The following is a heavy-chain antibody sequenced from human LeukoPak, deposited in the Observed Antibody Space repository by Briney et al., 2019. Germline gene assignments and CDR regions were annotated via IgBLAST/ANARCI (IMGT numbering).Heavy chain of an antibody. CDR2: IYYTGIT. V-gene: IGHV4-39*07. Sequence: SETLSLTCTVSGGSITSNNYYWGWIRQPPGKGLEWVGSIYYTGITYYNPSLKSPVTMSVDTSKNQFSLKLSSVTAADTAVYYCARASATDVGYCSGGSCYSVWFDPWGQGTLVTVSS. CDR1: GGSITSNNYY. CDR3: ARASATDVGYCSGGSCYSVWFDP. J-gene: IGHJ5*02. D-gene: IGHD2-15*01.